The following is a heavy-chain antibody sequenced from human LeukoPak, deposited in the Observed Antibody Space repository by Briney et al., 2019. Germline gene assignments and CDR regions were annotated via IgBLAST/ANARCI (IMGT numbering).Heavy chain of an antibody. J-gene: IGHJ4*02. Sequence: RPSETLSLTCAVSGGSISSSNWWSWVRQPPGKGLEWIGEIYHSGSTNYNPSLKSRVTISVDKSKNQFSLKLSSVTAADTAVYYCARAPVPYDSSGYEDYWGQGTLVTVSS. CDR1: GGSISSSNW. CDR2: IYHSGST. V-gene: IGHV4-4*02. D-gene: IGHD3-22*01. CDR3: ARAPVPYDSSGYEDY.